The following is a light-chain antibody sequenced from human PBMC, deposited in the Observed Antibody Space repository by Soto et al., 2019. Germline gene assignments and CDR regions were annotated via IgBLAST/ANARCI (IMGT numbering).Light chain of an antibody. J-gene: IGKJ1*01. CDR2: GIS. V-gene: IGKV3-20*01. CDR1: QSVSSSF. Sequence: EIVLTQSPGTLSVSPGERATLSCWASQSVSSSFVAWYQQKPGQAPRLLIYGISSRATGIPERLSGSGYGTDLSITNSRMKVEEFKMDPCPQSGMWSMTFRHGTKVDIK. CDR3: PQSGMWSMT.